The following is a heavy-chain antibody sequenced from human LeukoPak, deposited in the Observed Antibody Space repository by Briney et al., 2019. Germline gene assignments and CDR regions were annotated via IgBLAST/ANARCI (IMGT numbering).Heavy chain of an antibody. Sequence: GGSLRLSCAGSGFTFTRYAMHWVRQAPGKGLEWVAVMSSDGNHNYSADSVKGRFTISRDNAKNSLYLQMNSLRAEDTAVYYCARVRGSSGSYYRDAFDIWGRGTMVTVSS. V-gene: IGHV3-30-3*01. D-gene: IGHD1-26*01. CDR2: MSSDGNHN. CDR1: GFTFTRYA. CDR3: ARVRGSSGSYYRDAFDI. J-gene: IGHJ3*02.